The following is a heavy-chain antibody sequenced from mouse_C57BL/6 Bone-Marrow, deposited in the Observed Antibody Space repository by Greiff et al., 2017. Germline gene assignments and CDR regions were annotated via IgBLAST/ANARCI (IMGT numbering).Heavy chain of an antibody. CDR3: ARENYGSGGFDY. J-gene: IGHJ2*01. CDR2: ISDGGSYT. D-gene: IGHD1-1*01. V-gene: IGHV5-4*01. CDR1: GFTFSSYA. Sequence: EVQLQESGGGLVKPGGSLKLSCAASGFTFSSYAMSWVRQTPGKRLEWVATISDGGSYTYYPDNVKGRFTISRDKAKNNLYLQLRHLKSEDTAMYYCARENYGSGGFDYWGQGTTLTVSS.